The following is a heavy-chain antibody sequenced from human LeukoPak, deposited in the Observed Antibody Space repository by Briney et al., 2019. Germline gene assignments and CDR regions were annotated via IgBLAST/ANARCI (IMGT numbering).Heavy chain of an antibody. CDR3: AREDYYDSSGYSGRFDY. V-gene: IGHV3-11*04. CDR1: GFTFSDYY. D-gene: IGHD3-22*01. Sequence: RGSLRLSCAASGFTFSDYYMSWVRQAPGKGLEWVSYMSSRGITIYYADSVKGRFTISRDNAKNLLYLQMNSLRGEDTAVYYCAREDYYDSSGYSGRFDYWGQGILVTVSS. CDR2: MSSRGITI. J-gene: IGHJ4*02.